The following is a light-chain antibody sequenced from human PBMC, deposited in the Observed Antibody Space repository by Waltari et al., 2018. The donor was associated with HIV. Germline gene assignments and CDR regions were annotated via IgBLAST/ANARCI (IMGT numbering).Light chain of an antibody. CDR1: QSVIRN. CDR2: GAS. V-gene: IGKV3-15*01. CDR3: QQYNNWPAWT. J-gene: IGKJ1*01. Sequence: ILMTQSPATLSVSPGERATLSCRASQSVIRNLAWYQQKPGQAPRLLIYGASTRATGIPARFSGSGSGTEFTLTISSLQSEDFAVYYCQQYNNWPAWTFGQGTKVEIK.